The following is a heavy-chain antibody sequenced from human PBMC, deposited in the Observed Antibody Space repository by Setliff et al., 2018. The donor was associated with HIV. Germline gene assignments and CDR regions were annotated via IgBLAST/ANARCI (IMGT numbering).Heavy chain of an antibody. D-gene: IGHD4-4*01. CDR1: GYTFKTYG. J-gene: IGHJ4*02. CDR2: INPSDGTT. Sequence: ASVKVSCKASGYTFKTYGISWVRQAPGQGLEYMGIINPSDGTTDYTQKFQDRVTMTSDTSTSTVYMELRSLRSEDTAIYYCVKEYHTEVTDTRVANYFDYWGQGTLVTVSS. CDR3: VKEYHTEVTDTRVANYFDY. V-gene: IGHV1-46*02.